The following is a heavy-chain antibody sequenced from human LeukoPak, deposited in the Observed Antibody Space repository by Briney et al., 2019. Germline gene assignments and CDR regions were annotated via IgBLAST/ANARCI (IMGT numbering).Heavy chain of an antibody. V-gene: IGHV3-21*01. CDR1: GFTFSSYS. J-gene: IGHJ3*02. CDR2: ISSSSSYI. Sequence: PGGSLILSCAASGFTFSSYSMNWVCQAPGKGLEWVSSISSSSSYIYYEDSVKGRFTISRDNAKNSLYLQMNSLRAEDTAVYYCARGGRLYAFDIWGQGTMVTVSS. D-gene: IGHD3-16*01. CDR3: ARGGRLYAFDI.